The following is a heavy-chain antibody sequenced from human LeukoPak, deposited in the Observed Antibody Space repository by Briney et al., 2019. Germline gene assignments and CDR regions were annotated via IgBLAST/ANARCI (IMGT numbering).Heavy chain of an antibody. D-gene: IGHD1-26*01. CDR1: GYTFTSYD. J-gene: IGHJ3*02. CDR3: ARGLGGSGSYSDAFDI. CDR2: MNPNSGNT. Sequence: ASVKVSCKASGYTFTSYDINWVRQATGQGLEWMGWMNPNSGNTGYSQKFQGRVTMTRNTSISTAYMELSSLRSEDTAVYYCARGLGGSGSYSDAFDIWGQGTMVTVSS. V-gene: IGHV1-8*01.